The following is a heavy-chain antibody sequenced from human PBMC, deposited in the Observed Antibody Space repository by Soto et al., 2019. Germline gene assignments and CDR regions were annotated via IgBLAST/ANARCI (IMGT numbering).Heavy chain of an antibody. D-gene: IGHD2-2*01. J-gene: IGHJ4*02. Sequence: EVQLVESGGGLVQPGRSLRLSCAASGFTFDDYAMHWVRQAPGKGLEWVSGISWNSGSIGYADSVKGRFTISRDNAKNSLYLQMNSLRAEDTALYYCAKDRNQLLSLGVFDYWGQAPLVTVSS. CDR1: GFTFDDYA. V-gene: IGHV3-9*01. CDR3: AKDRNQLLSLGVFDY. CDR2: ISWNSGSI.